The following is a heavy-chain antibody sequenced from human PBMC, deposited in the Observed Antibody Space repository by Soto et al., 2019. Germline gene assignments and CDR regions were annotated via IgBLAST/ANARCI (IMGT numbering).Heavy chain of an antibody. D-gene: IGHD3-9*01. V-gene: IGHV3-30*18. CDR1: GFTFSSYG. CDR2: ISYDGSNK. CDR3: AKDSDYYDILTA. J-gene: IGHJ5*02. Sequence: QVQLVESGGGVVQPGRSLRLSCAASGFTFSSYGMHWVRQAPGKGLGWVAVISYDGSNKYYADSVKGRFTISRDNSKNTLYLQMNSLRAEDTAVYYCAKDSDYYDILTAWGQGTLVTVSS.